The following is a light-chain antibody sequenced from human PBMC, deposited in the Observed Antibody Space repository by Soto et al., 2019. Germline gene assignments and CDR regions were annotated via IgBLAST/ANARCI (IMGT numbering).Light chain of an antibody. J-gene: IGKJ1*01. CDR2: RTS. CDR1: QSISSN. CDR3: QQYNNWPPT. V-gene: IGKV3-15*01. Sequence: IVMTQSPATLSVSPGESSTLSCRASQSISSNLAWYQQKPGQAPRLLMFRTSSRATGFPARFSGSGSGTDFTLTISSLQSEDFAIYFCQQYNNWPPTFGQGTKVDIK.